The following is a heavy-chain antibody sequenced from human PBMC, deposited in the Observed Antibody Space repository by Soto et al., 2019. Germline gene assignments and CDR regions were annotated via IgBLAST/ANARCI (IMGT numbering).Heavy chain of an antibody. CDR3: AASYCSGGSCYSGLYYYYGMDV. J-gene: IGHJ6*02. V-gene: IGHV3-23*01. CDR1: GFTFSSYA. CDR2: ISGSGGST. D-gene: IGHD2-15*01. Sequence: GSLILSCAASGFTFSSYAMSWVRQAPGKGLEWVSAISGSGGSTYYADSVKGRFTISRDNSKNTLYLQMNSLRAEDTAVYYCAASYCSGGSCYSGLYYYYGMDVWGQGTTVTVS.